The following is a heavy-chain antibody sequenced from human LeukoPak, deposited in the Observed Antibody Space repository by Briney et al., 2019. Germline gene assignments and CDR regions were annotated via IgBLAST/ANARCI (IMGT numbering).Heavy chain of an antibody. CDR3: AKTQQLVQSRHFDY. J-gene: IGHJ4*02. Sequence: PSETLSLTCTVSGGSISTSNYYWGWIRQPPGKGLEWVSAISGSGGSTYYADSVKGRFTISRDNSKNTLYLQMNSLRAEDTAVYYCAKTQQLVQSRHFDYWGQGTLVTVSS. D-gene: IGHD6-6*01. CDR2: ISGSGGST. V-gene: IGHV3-23*01. CDR1: GGSISTSNYY.